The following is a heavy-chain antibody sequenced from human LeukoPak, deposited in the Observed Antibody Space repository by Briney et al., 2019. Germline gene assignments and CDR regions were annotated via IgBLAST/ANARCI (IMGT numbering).Heavy chain of an antibody. J-gene: IGHJ4*02. Sequence: SVKVSCKASGGTFSSYAISWVRQAPGQGLEWMGGIIPIFGTANYAQKFQGRVTITTDESTSTAYMELSSLRSEDTAVYYCASPKAEYSGSYHYYFDYWGQGTLVTVSS. V-gene: IGHV1-69*05. D-gene: IGHD1-26*01. CDR1: GGTFSSYA. CDR2: IIPIFGTA. CDR3: ASPKAEYSGSYHYYFDY.